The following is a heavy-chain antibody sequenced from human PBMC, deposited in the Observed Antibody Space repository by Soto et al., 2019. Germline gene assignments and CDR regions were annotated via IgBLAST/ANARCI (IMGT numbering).Heavy chain of an antibody. CDR1: GFTFSSQA. D-gene: IGHD6-19*01. CDR3: AKGPGPGQWLATGSYYFDY. CDR2: ISASGGST. V-gene: IGHV3-23*01. Sequence: EVQLLESGGGLVQPGGSLRLSCTASGFTFSSQAMSWVRQAPGKGLEWVSGISASGGSTYYADLVRGRFTISRDNSKNTLYLQMNSLRADDTAVYYCAKGPGPGQWLATGSYYFDYWGQGTLVTVSS. J-gene: IGHJ4*02.